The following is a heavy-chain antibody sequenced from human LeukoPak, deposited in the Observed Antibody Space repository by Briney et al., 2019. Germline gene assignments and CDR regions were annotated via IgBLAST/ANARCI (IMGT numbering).Heavy chain of an antibody. V-gene: IGHV3-48*03. J-gene: IGHJ6*02. CDR2: ISSSGSTI. CDR1: GFTFSSYE. D-gene: IGHD4-11*01. CDR3: ARAHYSNYSPPPYYYYYGMDV. Sequence: GGSLRLSCAASGFTFSSYEMNWVRQAPGKGLEWVSYISSSGSTIYYADSVKGRFTISRDNAKNSLYLQMNSPRAEDTAVYYCARAHYSNYSPPPYYYYYGMDVWGQGTTVTVSS.